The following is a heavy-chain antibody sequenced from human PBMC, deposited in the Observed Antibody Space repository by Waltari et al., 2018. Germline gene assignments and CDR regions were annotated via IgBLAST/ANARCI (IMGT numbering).Heavy chain of an antibody. CDR3: ARGHRYCSGGSCFGGGDFDY. J-gene: IGHJ4*02. Sequence: EVQLVESGGGLVQPGGSLRLSCAASGFTFSSYWMSWVRQPPGKRRAWVANIKQDGSEKYYGDSVKGRFTISRDNAKNSLYLQMNSLRAEDTAVYYCARGHRYCSGGSCFGGGDFDYWGQGTLVTVSS. CDR1: GFTFSSYW. D-gene: IGHD2-15*01. CDR2: IKQDGSEK. V-gene: IGHV3-7*01.